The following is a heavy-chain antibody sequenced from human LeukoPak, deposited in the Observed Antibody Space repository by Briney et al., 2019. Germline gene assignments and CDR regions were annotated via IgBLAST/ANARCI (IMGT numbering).Heavy chain of an antibody. V-gene: IGHV4-4*09. J-gene: IGHJ6*03. Sequence: SETLSLTCTVSGGSISSYYWSWIRQPPGKGLEWTGYIYTSGSTNYNPSLKSRVTISVDTSKNQFSLKLSSVTAADTAVYYCARTLGPPDYYYYYMDVWGKGTTVTVSS. CDR2: IYTSGST. CDR3: ARTLGPPDYYYYYMDV. CDR1: GGSISSYY.